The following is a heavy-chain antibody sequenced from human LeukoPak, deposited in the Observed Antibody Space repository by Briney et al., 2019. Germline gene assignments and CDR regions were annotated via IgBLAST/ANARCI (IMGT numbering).Heavy chain of an antibody. V-gene: IGHV1-46*01. CDR3: ATDRAKPYYYYGMDV. Sequence: ASVKVSCKASGYTFTSYYMHWVRQAPGQGLEWMGIINPSGGSTSYAQKFQGRVTMTRDTSTSTAYMELSSLRSEDTAVYYCATDRAKPYYYYGMDVWGQGTTVTVSS. CDR2: INPSGGST. J-gene: IGHJ6*02. D-gene: IGHD3-10*01. CDR1: GYTFTSYY.